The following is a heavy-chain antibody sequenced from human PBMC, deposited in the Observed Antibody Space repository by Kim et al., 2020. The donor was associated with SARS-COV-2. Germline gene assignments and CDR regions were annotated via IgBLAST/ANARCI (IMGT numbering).Heavy chain of an antibody. CDR2: T. V-gene: IGHV3-NL1*01. D-gene: IGHD3-16*01. CDR3: AKNRGGGAPAD. Sequence: TYYAASVKGRFTISRDNSKNTLFLQMNSRRAEDTAVYYCAKNRGGGAPADWGQGTLVTVSS. J-gene: IGHJ1*01.